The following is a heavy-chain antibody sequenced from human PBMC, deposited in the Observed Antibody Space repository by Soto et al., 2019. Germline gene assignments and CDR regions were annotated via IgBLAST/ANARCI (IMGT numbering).Heavy chain of an antibody. Sequence: PGGSLRLSCAASGFTFSNYAMHWVRQAPGKGLEWVALTSYDGNNEYYTDSVKGRFTISRDNSKNTLFLQMNSPRPEDTAVYYCAKDKGVFNGAPSYFDYWGQGALVTVSS. V-gene: IGHV3-30*18. D-gene: IGHD3-10*01. J-gene: IGHJ4*02. CDR1: GFTFSNYA. CDR2: TSYDGNNE. CDR3: AKDKGVFNGAPSYFDY.